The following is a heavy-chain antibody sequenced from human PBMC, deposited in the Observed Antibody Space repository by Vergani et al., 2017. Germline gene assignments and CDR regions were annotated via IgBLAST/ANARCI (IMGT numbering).Heavy chain of an antibody. CDR3: AKGVDDFWSGFDY. Sequence: VQLVESGGGVVQPGRSLRLSCAASGFTFSSYAMSWVRQAPGKGLEWVSAISGSGGSTYYADSVKGRFTISRDNSKNSLYLQMNSLRAEDTALYYCAKGVDDFWSGFDYWGQGTLVTVSS. D-gene: IGHD3-3*01. V-gene: IGHV3-23*04. CDR2: ISGSGGST. CDR1: GFTFSSYA. J-gene: IGHJ4*02.